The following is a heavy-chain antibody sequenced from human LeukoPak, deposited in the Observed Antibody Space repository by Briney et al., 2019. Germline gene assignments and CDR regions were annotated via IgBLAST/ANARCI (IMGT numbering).Heavy chain of an antibody. V-gene: IGHV4-39*01. D-gene: IGHD6-13*01. CDR3: ARFSSSWSFYFDY. J-gene: IGHJ4*02. CDR1: VGSISSSSYY. Sequence: SETLSLTCTVSVGSISSSSYYWGWIRQPPGKGLEWIGSIYYSGSTYYNPSLKSRVTISVDTSRNQFSLKLSSVTAADTAVYYCARFSSSWSFYFDYWGQGTLVTVSS. CDR2: IYYSGST.